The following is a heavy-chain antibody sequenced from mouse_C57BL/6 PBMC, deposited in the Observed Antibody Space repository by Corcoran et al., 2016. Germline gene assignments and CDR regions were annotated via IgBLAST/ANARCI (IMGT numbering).Heavy chain of an antibody. CDR2: INLNNGGS. J-gene: IGHJ4*01. Sequence: EVQLQQSGPELVKPGASVKIPCKASGYTFTDYNMDWVKQSHGKSLEWIGDINLNNGGSIYNQKFKGKATLTVDKSSSTAYMELRSLTSEDTAVYYCARLYYGSSYYVMDYWGQGTSVTVSS. CDR1: GYTFTDYN. V-gene: IGHV1-18*01. D-gene: IGHD1-1*01. CDR3: ARLYYGSSYYVMDY.